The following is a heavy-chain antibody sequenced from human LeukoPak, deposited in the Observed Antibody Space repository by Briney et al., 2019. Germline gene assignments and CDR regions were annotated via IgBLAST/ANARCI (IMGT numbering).Heavy chain of an antibody. Sequence: ASVKVSCKASGYTFTNYYIHWVRQAPGQGLEWMGVINPSGGSTSYAQKFQGRVTMTRDMSTSTVYMELSSLRSEDTAVYYCARGMGSSGYSYYYYYMDVWGKGTTVTVSS. D-gene: IGHD3-22*01. J-gene: IGHJ6*03. V-gene: IGHV1-46*01. CDR1: GYTFTNYY. CDR3: ARGMGSSGYSYYYYYMDV. CDR2: INPSGGST.